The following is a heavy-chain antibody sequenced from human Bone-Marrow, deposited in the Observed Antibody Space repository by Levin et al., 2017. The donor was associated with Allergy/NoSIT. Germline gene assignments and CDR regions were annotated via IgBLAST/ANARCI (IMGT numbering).Heavy chain of an antibody. CDR3: ARNGTVVTPTGGAFDL. CDR1: GDSVSNGNYY. J-gene: IGHJ3*01. CDR2: IYYIGST. Sequence: GSLRLSCTVSGDSVSNGNYYWGWIRQPPGKGLEWIGSIYYIGSTDYNPSLKSRVTISVDTSKNQFSLKLTSVTAADTVVYYCARNGTVVTPTGGAFDLWGHGKMVIVSS. D-gene: IGHD4-23*01. V-gene: IGHV4-39*01.